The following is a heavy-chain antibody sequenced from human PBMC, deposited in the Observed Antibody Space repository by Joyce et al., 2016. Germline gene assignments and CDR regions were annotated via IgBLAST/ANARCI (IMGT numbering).Heavy chain of an antibody. V-gene: IGHV3-53*01. Sequence: EVQLVESGGGLIQPGGSLGLSCAASGFTVSNNYMTWVRQAPGKGLEWVSFICSGGDTYYADSVKGRFTISRDKNTLYLQMNSPRVEDTAVYYCARVPGFHWGQGTLVAVSS. J-gene: IGHJ4*02. CDR2: ICSGGDT. CDR1: GFTVSNNY. CDR3: ARVPGFH.